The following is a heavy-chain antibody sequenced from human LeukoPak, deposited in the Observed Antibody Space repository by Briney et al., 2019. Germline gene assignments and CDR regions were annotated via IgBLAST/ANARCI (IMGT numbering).Heavy chain of an antibody. CDR2: IYHSGST. Sequence: PSETLSLTCTVSGGSISSGGYYWSWIRQPPGKGLEWIGYIYHSGSTYYNPSLKSRVTISVDRSKNQFSLKLSSVTAADTAVYYSARVPKDGRAARYYFDYWGQGTLVTVSS. V-gene: IGHV4-30-2*01. J-gene: IGHJ4*02. CDR1: GGSISSGGYY. CDR3: ARVPKDGRAARYYFDY. D-gene: IGHD6-6*01.